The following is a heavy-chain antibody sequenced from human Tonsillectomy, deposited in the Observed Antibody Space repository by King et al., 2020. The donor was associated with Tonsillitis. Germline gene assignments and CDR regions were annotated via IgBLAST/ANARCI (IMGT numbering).Heavy chain of an antibody. V-gene: IGHV4-30-4*01. CDR1: GGSISSSEYY. CDR3: ARQHRIAARPFDY. D-gene: IGHD6-6*01. CDR2: IYYSGST. Sequence: VQLQESGPGLVKPSQTLSLTCTVSGGSISSSEYYWTWIRQPPGKGLEWIGYIYYSGSTYYNPSLKSRVTISVDMSKKQFSLRLSSVTAADTAVYYCARQHRIAARPFDYWGQGTLVTVSS. J-gene: IGHJ4*02.